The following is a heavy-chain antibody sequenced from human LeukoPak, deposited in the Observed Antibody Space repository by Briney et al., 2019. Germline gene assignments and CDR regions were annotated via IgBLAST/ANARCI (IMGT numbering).Heavy chain of an antibody. D-gene: IGHD5-12*01. CDR2: INPNSGGT. Sequence: ASVKVSCKASGYTLTGYYMHWVRQAPGQGLEWMGWINPNSGGTNYAQKFQGRVTMTRDTSISTAYMELSRLRSDDTAVYYCARAALATVYFDYWGQGTLVTVSS. J-gene: IGHJ4*02. CDR1: GYTLTGYY. V-gene: IGHV1-2*02. CDR3: ARAALATVYFDY.